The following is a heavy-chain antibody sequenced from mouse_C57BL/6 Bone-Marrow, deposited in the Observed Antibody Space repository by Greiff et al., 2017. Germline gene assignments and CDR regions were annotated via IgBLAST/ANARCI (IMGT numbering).Heavy chain of an antibody. CDR1: GYSITSGYY. V-gene: IGHV3-6*01. Sequence: EVKLLESGPGLVKPSQSLSLTCSVTGYSITSGYYWNWIRQFPGNKLEWMGYISYDGSNNYNPSLKNRISITRDTSKNQFFLMLNSVTTEDTATYYYAREGRWGYFDVWGTGTTVTVSS. CDR2: ISYDGSN. D-gene: IGHD1-1*02. J-gene: IGHJ1*03. CDR3: AREGRWGYFDV.